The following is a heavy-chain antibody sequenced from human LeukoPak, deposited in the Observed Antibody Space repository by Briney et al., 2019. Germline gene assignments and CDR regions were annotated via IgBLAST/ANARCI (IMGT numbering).Heavy chain of an antibody. CDR1: GFTFSSYG. Sequence: GGSLRLSCAASGFTFSSYGMHWVRQAPGKGLEWVAVIWYDGSNKYYADSVKGRFTISRDNSKNTLDLQMNSLRAEDTAVFYCAKDHLAGYRYGGYYFDYWGQGALVTVSS. CDR2: IWYDGSNK. V-gene: IGHV3-30*02. CDR3: AKDHLAGYRYGGYYFDY. D-gene: IGHD5-18*01. J-gene: IGHJ4*02.